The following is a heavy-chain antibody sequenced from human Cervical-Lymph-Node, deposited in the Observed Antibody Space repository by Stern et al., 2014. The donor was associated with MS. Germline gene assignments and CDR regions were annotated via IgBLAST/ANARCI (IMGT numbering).Heavy chain of an antibody. CDR1: GYTITGYY. Sequence: QLVQSGAEVKKPGASVKVSCKASGYTITGYYIHWVRQAPGQGLEWMGWTNANSVATKYEPNFQGRFAMTRDTSISTAHMELSGLRADDTAVYYCARDLAGDGDLYLDYWGQGTLVTVSS. CDR2: TNANSVAT. V-gene: IGHV1-2*02. CDR3: ARDLAGDGDLYLDY. D-gene: IGHD7-27*01. J-gene: IGHJ4*02.